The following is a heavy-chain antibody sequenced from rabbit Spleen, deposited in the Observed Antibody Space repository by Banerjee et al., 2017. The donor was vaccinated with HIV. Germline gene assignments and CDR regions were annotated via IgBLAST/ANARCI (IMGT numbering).Heavy chain of an antibody. D-gene: IGHD4-1*01. CDR1: GFDFSNYG. CDR3: VREVAAKFGL. V-gene: IGHV1S47*01. J-gene: IGHJ4*01. CDR2: IDPLFGIT. Sequence: QEQLVESGGGLVQPGGSLKLSCKASGFDFSNYGVSWVRQAPGKGLEWIGYIDPLFGITYYANWVNGRFSISSHNAQNTLFLQLNSLTAADTATYFCVREVAAKFGLWGPGTLVTVS.